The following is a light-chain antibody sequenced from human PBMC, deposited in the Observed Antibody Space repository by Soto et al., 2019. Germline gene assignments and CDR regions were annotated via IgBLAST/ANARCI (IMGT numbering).Light chain of an antibody. Sequence: EIVMTQSPGTLSLSPGERATLSCRASQSVSSYLAWYQQKPGQAPRLLIYDASNRATGIPDRFSGSGSGTDFTLTISRLEPEDFAVYYCQQYGSPLTFGGGTRLEI. CDR3: QQYGSPLT. CDR1: QSVSSY. CDR2: DAS. V-gene: IGKV3-20*01. J-gene: IGKJ5*01.